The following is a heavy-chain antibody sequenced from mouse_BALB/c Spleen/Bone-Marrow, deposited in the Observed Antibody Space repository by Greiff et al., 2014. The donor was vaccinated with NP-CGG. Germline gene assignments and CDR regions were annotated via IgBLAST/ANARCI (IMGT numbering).Heavy chain of an antibody. J-gene: IGHJ2*02. D-gene: IGHD2-14*01. CDR1: GYTFTSSW. CDR2: IHPNSGNT. Sequence: VQLQQSGSVLVRPGASVKLSCKASGYTFTSSWMHWAKQRPGQGLEWIGEIHPNSGNTNYNAKFKGKATLTADTSSSTAYVDLSSRTSEDSAVYYCGRHHRYAYCFDYWGQGTSLTVSS. V-gene: IGHV1S130*01. CDR3: GRHHRYAYCFDY.